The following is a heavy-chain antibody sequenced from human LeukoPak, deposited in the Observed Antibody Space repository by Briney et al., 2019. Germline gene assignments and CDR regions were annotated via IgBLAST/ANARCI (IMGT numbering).Heavy chain of an antibody. J-gene: IGHJ4*02. CDR2: ASYSGST. CDR1: GGSISTSNYY. CDR3: ARDQYYDVSTYYEIDY. D-gene: IGHD3-22*01. Sequence: SETLSLTCTVSGGSISTSNYYWGWIRQPPGKGLEWIGSASYSGSTYYNPSLKSRVTILVDTSKNQFSLKMTSVTAADTAVYYCARDQYYDVSTYYEIDYWGQGTLVTVSS. V-gene: IGHV4-39*07.